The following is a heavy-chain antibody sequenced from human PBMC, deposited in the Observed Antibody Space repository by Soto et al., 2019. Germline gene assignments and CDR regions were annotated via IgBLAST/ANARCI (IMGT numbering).Heavy chain of an antibody. CDR1: GFTFSSYW. Sequence: GGSLRLSCAASGFTFSSYWMSWVRQAPGKGLEWVANIKQDGSEKYYVDSVKGRFTISRDNAKNSLYLQMNSLRAEDTAVYYCARVRGEAARHWGYYYYMDVWGKGTTVTVSS. J-gene: IGHJ6*03. CDR2: IKQDGSEK. V-gene: IGHV3-7*01. D-gene: IGHD6-6*01. CDR3: ARVRGEAARHWGYYYYMDV.